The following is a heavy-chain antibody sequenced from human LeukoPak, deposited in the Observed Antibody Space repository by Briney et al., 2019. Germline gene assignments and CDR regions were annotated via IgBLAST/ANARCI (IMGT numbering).Heavy chain of an antibody. Sequence: ASVKVSCKASGYTFTSYDIKWVRQAAGQGLEGMGWMNPNSGNTGYAQKFQGRVTMTRNTPISTAYMELSSLRSEDTAMYYCAGSGVVVVPAVTHYYYYYYMDVWGKGTTVTVSS. J-gene: IGHJ6*03. CDR2: MNPNSGNT. CDR1: GYTFTSYD. D-gene: IGHD2-2*01. CDR3: AGSGVVVVPAVTHYYYYYYMDV. V-gene: IGHV1-8*01.